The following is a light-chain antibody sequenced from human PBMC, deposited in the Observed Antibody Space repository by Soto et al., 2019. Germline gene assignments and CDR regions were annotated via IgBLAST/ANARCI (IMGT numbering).Light chain of an antibody. CDR2: GAS. CDR1: QSVSNNY. Sequence: EIVLTQSPGTLSLSPGERANLSCRASQSVSNNYLAWYRQKPAQAPRLLLYGASNRATGIPDRFSGSGSGTDFTLTIIRLEPEDFAVYYCQQYGSSGTFGQGTKVDSK. CDR3: QQYGSSGT. V-gene: IGKV3-20*01. J-gene: IGKJ1*01.